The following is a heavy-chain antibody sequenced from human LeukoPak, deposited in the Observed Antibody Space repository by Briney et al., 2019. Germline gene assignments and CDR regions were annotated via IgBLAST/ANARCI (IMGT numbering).Heavy chain of an antibody. CDR1: GFTFDDYA. D-gene: IGHD2-2*01. V-gene: IGHV3-9*01. J-gene: IGHJ4*02. Sequence: GRSLRLSCAASGFTFDDYAMHWVRQAPGKGLEWVSGISWNSGSIGYADSVKGRFTISRDNSKNTLYLQMNRLRAEDTAVYYCAKGSRGSCSRTYCYPFDYWGQGTLVTVSS. CDR3: AKGSRGSCSRTYCYPFDY. CDR2: ISWNSGSI.